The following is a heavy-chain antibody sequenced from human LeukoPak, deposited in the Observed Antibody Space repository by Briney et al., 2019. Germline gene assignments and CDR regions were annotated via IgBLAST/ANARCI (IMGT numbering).Heavy chain of an antibody. J-gene: IGHJ6*02. CDR1: GFTFSNYA. D-gene: IGHD3-16*01. V-gene: IGHV3-30-3*01. CDR2: ISYDGSNK. CDR3: AKDMGGGANYYYYGIDV. Sequence: GGSLRLSCAASGFTFSNYALHWVRQAPGKGLEWVAVISYDGSNKYYADSVKGRFTISRDNAKNSLYLQMNSLRAEDTALYYCAKDMGGGANYYYYGIDVWGQGTTVTVSS.